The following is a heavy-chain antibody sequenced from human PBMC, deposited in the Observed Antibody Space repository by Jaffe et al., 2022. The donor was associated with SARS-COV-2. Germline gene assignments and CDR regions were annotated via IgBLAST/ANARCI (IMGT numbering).Heavy chain of an antibody. CDR3: AKDWADYYDSSGLIRGNAFDI. CDR1: GFTFDDYA. Sequence: EVQLVESGGGLVQPGRSLRLSCAASGFTFDDYAMHWVRQAPGKGLEWVSGISWNSGSIGYADSVKGRFTISRDNAKNSLYLQMNSLRAEDTALYYCAKDWADYYDSSGLIRGNAFDIWGQGTMVTVSS. D-gene: IGHD3-22*01. V-gene: IGHV3-9*01. J-gene: IGHJ3*02. CDR2: ISWNSGSI.